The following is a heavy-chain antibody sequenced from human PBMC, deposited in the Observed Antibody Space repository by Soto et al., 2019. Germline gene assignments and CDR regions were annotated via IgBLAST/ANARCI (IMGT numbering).Heavy chain of an antibody. V-gene: IGHV1-18*01. D-gene: IGHD1-26*01. CDR1: GYTFTNFG. CDR2: ISAYNGNT. J-gene: IGHJ4*02. CDR3: ARVRLGAPTRYFDY. Sequence: ASVKVSCKTSGYTFTNFGLSWVRQAPGQGLEWMGWISAYNGNTNYAQNFQGRVTMTTDTSTSTAYMELRSLRSGDTAVYYCARVRLGAPTRYFDYWGQGTLVTVSS.